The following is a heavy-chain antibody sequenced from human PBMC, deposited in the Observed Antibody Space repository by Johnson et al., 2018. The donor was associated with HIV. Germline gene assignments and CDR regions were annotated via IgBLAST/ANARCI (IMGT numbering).Heavy chain of an antibody. CDR3: ARLTWDQNRGWDAFDI. V-gene: IGHV3-30*02. CDR2: IRYDGSNK. CDR1: GFTFDEYD. D-gene: IGHD1-26*01. Sequence: QVLLVESGGGVARPGGSLRLSCEASGFTFDEYDMSWVRQAPGKGLEWVAFIRYDGSNKYYADSVKGRFTTSRDTSKNTLYLQMNSLRAEDTAVYYCARLTWDQNRGWDAFDIWGQGTMVTVSS. J-gene: IGHJ3*02.